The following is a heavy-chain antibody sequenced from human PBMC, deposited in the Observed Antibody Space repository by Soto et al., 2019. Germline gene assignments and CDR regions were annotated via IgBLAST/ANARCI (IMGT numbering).Heavy chain of an antibody. CDR2: ISYDGSNK. CDR1: GFTFSSYG. J-gene: IGHJ4*02. CDR3: AKDYGDLRYFDY. D-gene: IGHD4-17*01. V-gene: IGHV3-30*18. Sequence: QVQLVESGGGVVQPGRSLRLSCAASGFTFSSYGMHWVRQAPGKGLEWVAVISYDGSNKYYADSVKGRFTISRDNSKNTLYLQMNSLRAEDTAVYYCAKDYGDLRYFDYWGQGTLVTVSS.